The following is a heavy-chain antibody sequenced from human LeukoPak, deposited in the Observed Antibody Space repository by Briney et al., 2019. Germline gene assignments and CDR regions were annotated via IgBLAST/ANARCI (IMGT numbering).Heavy chain of an antibody. J-gene: IGHJ3*02. CDR3: ARNPGRAQGAFDI. V-gene: IGHV3-13*01. D-gene: IGHD3-16*01. CDR2: IGPAGDT. CDR1: GFTFSSYD. Sequence: GGSLRLSCAASGFTFSSYDMHWVRQATGKGLEWVSGIGPAGDTYYQGSVKGRFTISRDNSKNTLYLQMNSLRAEDTAVYYCARNPGRAQGAFDIWGQGTMVTVSS.